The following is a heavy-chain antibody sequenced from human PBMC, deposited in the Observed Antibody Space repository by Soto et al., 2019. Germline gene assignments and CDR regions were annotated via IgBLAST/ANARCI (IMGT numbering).Heavy chain of an antibody. CDR2: IYWNDDK. J-gene: IGHJ4*02. Sequence: SGPTLVNPTQTLTLTCTFSGFSLSTSGVGVGRIRQPPGKALEWLALIYWNDDKRYSPSLKSRLTITKDTSKNQVVLTMTNMDPVDTATYYCARAQWLVRGPYFDYWGQETLVTVSS. CDR3: ARAQWLVRGPYFDY. CDR1: GFSLSTSGVG. D-gene: IGHD6-19*01. V-gene: IGHV2-5*01.